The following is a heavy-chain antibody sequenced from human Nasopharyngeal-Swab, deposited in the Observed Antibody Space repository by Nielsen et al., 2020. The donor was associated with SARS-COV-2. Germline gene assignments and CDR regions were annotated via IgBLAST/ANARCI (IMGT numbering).Heavy chain of an antibody. CDR2: ISSSSSTI. Sequence: GGSLRLSCAASGFTFSSYSMNWVRQAPGKGLEWVSDISSSSSTIYYADSVKGRFTISRDNAQKSLYLQMNSLRDEDTAVYYCARGDYYGSGNPLAGWGQGTLVTVSS. D-gene: IGHD3-10*01. CDR3: ARGDYYGSGNPLAG. V-gene: IGHV3-48*02. CDR1: GFTFSSYS. J-gene: IGHJ4*02.